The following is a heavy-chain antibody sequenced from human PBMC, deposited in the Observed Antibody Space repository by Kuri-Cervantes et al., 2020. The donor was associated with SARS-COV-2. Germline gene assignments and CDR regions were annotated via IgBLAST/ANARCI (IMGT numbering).Heavy chain of an antibody. CDR3: AREKLRYFDWSKPPTPEYYFDY. J-gene: IGHJ4*02. CDR2: ISAYNGNT. CDR1: GYTFTSYG. V-gene: IGHV1-18*01. Sequence: ASVKVSCKASGYTFTSYGISWVRQAPGQGLGWMGWISAYNGNTNYAQKLQGRVTMTTDTSTSTAYMELRSLRSDDTAVYYCAREKLRYFDWSKPPTPEYYFDYWGQGTLVTVSS. D-gene: IGHD3-9*01.